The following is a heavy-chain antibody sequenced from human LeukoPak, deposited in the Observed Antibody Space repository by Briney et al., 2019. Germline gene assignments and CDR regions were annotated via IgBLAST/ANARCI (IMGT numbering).Heavy chain of an antibody. V-gene: IGHV4-61*02. J-gene: IGHJ4*02. D-gene: IGHD2-2*01. CDR3: RGICSSTSCQFDYFDY. CDR2: IYTSGST. Sequence: PSQTLSLTCTVSGGSISSGSYYWSWIRQPAGKGLEWIGRIYTSGSTNYNPSLKSRATISVDTSKNQFSLKLSSVTAADTAVYYCRGICSSTSCQFDYFDYWGQGTLVTVSS. CDR1: GGSISSGSYY.